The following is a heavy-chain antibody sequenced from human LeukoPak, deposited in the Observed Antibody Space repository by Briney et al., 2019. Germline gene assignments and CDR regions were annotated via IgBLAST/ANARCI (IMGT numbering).Heavy chain of an antibody. CDR3: ARGFAVNWFDP. D-gene: IGHD3-16*01. CDR2: INSDGSSP. V-gene: IGHV3-74*01. Sequence: GGSLRLSCAASGFTFSSYAMSWVRQAPGKGLLWVSRINSDGSSPTYADSVKGRFTISRDNAKNTLYLQMNSLTTEDTAVYYCARGFAVNWFDPWGQGTLVTVSS. CDR1: GFTFSSYA. J-gene: IGHJ5*02.